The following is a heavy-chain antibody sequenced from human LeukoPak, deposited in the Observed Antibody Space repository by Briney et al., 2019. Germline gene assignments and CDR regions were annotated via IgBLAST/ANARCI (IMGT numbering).Heavy chain of an antibody. J-gene: IGHJ4*02. CDR3: ARELMVGSPFDS. Sequence: GGSLRLSCAASGFTFSNYWMHWVRQTPGKGLVWVSRINTDGSTSYADSVKGRFTISRDNAKNTLYLQMNSLRAEDTAVYYCARELMVGSPFDSWGQGTLVTVSS. D-gene: IGHD2-8*01. CDR2: INTDGST. CDR1: GFTFSNYW. V-gene: IGHV3-74*01.